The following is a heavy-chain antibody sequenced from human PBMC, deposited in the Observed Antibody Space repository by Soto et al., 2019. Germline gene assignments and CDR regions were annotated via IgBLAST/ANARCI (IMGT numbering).Heavy chain of an antibody. CDR1: GYTFTSYG. D-gene: IGHD3-10*01. CDR3: ARDSVTMLRGVIDY. V-gene: IGHV1-18*01. CDR2: ISAYNGNT. J-gene: IGHJ4*02. Sequence: ASVKVSCKASGYTFTSYGISWARQAPGQGLEWMGWISAYNGNTNYAQKLQGRVTMTTDTSTSTAYMELRSLRSDDTAVYYCARDSVTMLRGVIDYWGQGTLVTVSS.